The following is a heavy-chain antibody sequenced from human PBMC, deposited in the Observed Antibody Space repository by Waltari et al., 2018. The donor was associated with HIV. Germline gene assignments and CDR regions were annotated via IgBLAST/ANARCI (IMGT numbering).Heavy chain of an antibody. J-gene: IGHJ6*02. Sequence: QVQLQESGPGLVKSSQTLSLTCTVPGGAISSGYYYWSWIRRPAGKGLEWIGRFYTSGGTNYNPSLKSRVTISVDTSKNQFSLKLSSVTAADTAVYYCARGYYYRMDVWGQGTTVTVSS. CDR3: ARGYYYRMDV. CDR1: GGAISSGYYY. V-gene: IGHV4-61*02. D-gene: IGHD3-10*01. CDR2: FYTSGGT.